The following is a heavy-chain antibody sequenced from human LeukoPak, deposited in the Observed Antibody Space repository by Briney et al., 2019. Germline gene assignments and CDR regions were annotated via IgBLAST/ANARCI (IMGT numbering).Heavy chain of an antibody. Sequence: PGGSLRLSCAASGFTFSTYGIHWVRQAPGKGLEWVAVISYDGSNKYYADSVKGRFTISRDNSKNTLYLQMNSLRAEDTAVYYCATFLVGATRTDYWGQGTLVTVSS. CDR2: ISYDGSNK. CDR3: ATFLVGATRTDY. D-gene: IGHD1-26*01. V-gene: IGHV3-30*03. CDR1: GFTFSTYG. J-gene: IGHJ4*02.